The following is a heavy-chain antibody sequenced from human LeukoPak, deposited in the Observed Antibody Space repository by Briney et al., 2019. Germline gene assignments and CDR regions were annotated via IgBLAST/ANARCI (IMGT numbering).Heavy chain of an antibody. CDR1: GFTFSSYA. CDR2: ISGSGGST. CDR3: AKSTERLLYSLEIDY. V-gene: IGHV3-23*01. J-gene: IGHJ4*02. D-gene: IGHD2-2*02. Sequence: GGSLRLSCAASGFTFSSYAMSWVRQAPGKGLEWVSAISGSGGSTYYADSVKGRFTISRDNSNNMLYLQMNSLRAEDTAVYYCAKSTERLLYSLEIDYWGQGTLVTVSS.